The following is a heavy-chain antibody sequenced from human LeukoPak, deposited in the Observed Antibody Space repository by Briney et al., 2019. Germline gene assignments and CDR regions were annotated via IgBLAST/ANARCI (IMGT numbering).Heavy chain of an antibody. Sequence: SETLSLTCTVSGGSISGYYWSWIRQPPGKGLEWIGYIYYSGSAKYNPSLKSRVTISVDTSKNQFSLKLTSVTAADTAVYYCARDIGAARSDYWGQGTLVTVSS. V-gene: IGHV4-59*01. CDR1: GGSISGYY. CDR2: IYYSGSA. J-gene: IGHJ4*02. D-gene: IGHD6-6*01. CDR3: ARDIGAARSDY.